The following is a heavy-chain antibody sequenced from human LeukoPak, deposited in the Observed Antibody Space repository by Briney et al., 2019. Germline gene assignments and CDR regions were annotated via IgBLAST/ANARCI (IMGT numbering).Heavy chain of an antibody. CDR2: IKQDGSEK. J-gene: IGHJ3*02. V-gene: IGHV3-7*01. CDR1: GFTFSNYW. Sequence: GGSLRLSCAASGFTFSNYWMSWVRQAPGKGLEWVANIKQDGSEKYYVDSVKGRFTISRDNAKNSLYLQMKSLRAEGTAVYYCARDQITMLRGVIIADAFDIWGQGTMVTVSS. D-gene: IGHD3-10*01. CDR3: ARDQITMLRGVIIADAFDI.